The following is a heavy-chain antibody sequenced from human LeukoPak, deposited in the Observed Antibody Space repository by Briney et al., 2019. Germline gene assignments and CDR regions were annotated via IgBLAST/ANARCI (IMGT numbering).Heavy chain of an antibody. Sequence: GGSLRLSCAASGFTFSGYPIHWVRQAPGKGLEWVAVISYDGSNKYYADSVKGRFTISRDNSKNTLYLQMNSLRAEDTAVYYCARAGLVEAFDIWGQGTMVTVSS. D-gene: IGHD3-10*01. V-gene: IGHV3-30-3*01. CDR3: ARAGLVEAFDI. J-gene: IGHJ3*02. CDR1: GFTFSGYP. CDR2: ISYDGSNK.